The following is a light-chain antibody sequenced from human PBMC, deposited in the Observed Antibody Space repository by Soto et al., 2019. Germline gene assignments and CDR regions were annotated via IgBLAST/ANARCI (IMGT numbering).Light chain of an antibody. CDR1: QSIRNN. J-gene: IGKJ4*01. CDR2: GAS. V-gene: IGKV3-15*01. Sequence: EIVMAQSPATLSVSLGEGATLSCRASQSIRNNLAWYQQKPGQAPRLLIYGASTRATGIPARFSGSGSGTEFTLTITSLQSEDFAVYYCQQYGSSLLTFGGGTKVEIK. CDR3: QQYGSSLLT.